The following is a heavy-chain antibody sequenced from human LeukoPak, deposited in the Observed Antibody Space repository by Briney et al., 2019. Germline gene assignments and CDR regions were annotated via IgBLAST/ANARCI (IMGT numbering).Heavy chain of an antibody. CDR2: IWYDGSNK. J-gene: IGHJ4*02. V-gene: IGHV3-33*01. D-gene: IGHD2-2*01. CDR1: GFTFSSDP. CDR3: AHRRGYYFDF. Sequence: PGRSLRLSCAASGFTFSSDPMHWVRQAPGKGLEWVAIIWYDGSNKYYADSVKGRSTISRDNSKNTLYLQLDSLRVEDTAVYCCAHRRGYYFDFWGQGTLVTVSS.